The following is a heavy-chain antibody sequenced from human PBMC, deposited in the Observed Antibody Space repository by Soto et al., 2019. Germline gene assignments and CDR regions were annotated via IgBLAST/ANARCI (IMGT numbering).Heavy chain of an antibody. CDR1: GGTFSSYA. CDR2: IIPIFGTA. J-gene: IGHJ3*02. CDR3: ARVGAGYYDSSGPKSTLGAFEI. Sequence: SVKVSCKASGGTFSSYAISWVRQAPGQGLEWMGGIIPIFGTANYAQKFQGRVTITADESTSTAYMELSSLRSEDTAVYYCARVGAGYYDSSGPKSTLGAFEIWGQGTMVTVSS. V-gene: IGHV1-69*13. D-gene: IGHD3-22*01.